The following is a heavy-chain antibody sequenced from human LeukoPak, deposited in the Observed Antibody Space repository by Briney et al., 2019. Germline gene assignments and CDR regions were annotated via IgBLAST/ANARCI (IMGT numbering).Heavy chain of an antibody. J-gene: IGHJ4*02. Sequence: PGGSLRLSCAASGFTFSSHSMNWVRQAPGKGLEWVSFISSSSSTIYYADSVKGRFTISRDNAKNSLYLQLNSLRAEDTAVYYCARDMPFGVVIDFWGQGTLVTVSS. CDR2: ISSSSSTI. D-gene: IGHD3-3*01. CDR1: GFTFSSHS. CDR3: ARDMPFGVVIDF. V-gene: IGHV3-48*01.